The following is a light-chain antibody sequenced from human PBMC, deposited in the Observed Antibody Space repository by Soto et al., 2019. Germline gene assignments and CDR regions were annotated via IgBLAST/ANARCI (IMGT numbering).Light chain of an antibody. J-gene: IGKJ4*01. CDR2: GAS. Sequence: EIVLTQSPGTLSLSLGQRATLSCRASQSVSGSYLAWYQRKPGQAPRLLIYGASSRATGIPDRFSGSGSGTDFTLTISRLEPEDFAVYYCQQYGSSPLTFGGGTKVEIK. CDR1: QSVSGSY. CDR3: QQYGSSPLT. V-gene: IGKV3-20*01.